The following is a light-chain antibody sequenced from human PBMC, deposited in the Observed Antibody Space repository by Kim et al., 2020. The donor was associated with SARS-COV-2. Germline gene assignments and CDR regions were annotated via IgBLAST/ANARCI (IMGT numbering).Light chain of an antibody. CDR3: QQRTNWPLT. V-gene: IGKV3-11*01. CDR1: QSVTSY. J-gene: IGKJ4*01. CDR2: DVS. Sequence: LSPGERATLSCRASQSVTSYLAWYQQKPGQPPRLLIYDVSKRATGIPARFSGSGSGTDFTLTISSLEPEDFAVYYCQQRTNWPLTFGGGTKVDIK.